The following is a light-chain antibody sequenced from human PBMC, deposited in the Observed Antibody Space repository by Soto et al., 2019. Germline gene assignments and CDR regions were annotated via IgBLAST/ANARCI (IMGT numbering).Light chain of an antibody. Sequence: QSVLTQAPSASGTPGQRVTISCSGSSPNIGSNSVNWYQQLPGTAPKLLMYSNNQRPSGVPDRFSGSKSGTSASLAISGLQSEDEAAYYCAAWDDSLIGVVFGGGTKLTVL. CDR2: SNN. CDR1: SPNIGSNS. CDR3: AAWDDSLIGVV. V-gene: IGLV1-44*01. J-gene: IGLJ2*01.